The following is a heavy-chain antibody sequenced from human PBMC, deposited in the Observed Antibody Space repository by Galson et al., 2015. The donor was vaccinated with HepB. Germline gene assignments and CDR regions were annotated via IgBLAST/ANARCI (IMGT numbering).Heavy chain of an antibody. Sequence: SLRLSCAASGFTFSSYAMHWVRQAPGKGLEWVAVISYDGSNEYYADSAKGRFTISRDNSKNTLYLQMNSLRAEDTAVYYCASGYCSGGSCYPGYFDYWGQGTLVTVSS. CDR1: GFTFSSYA. D-gene: IGHD2-15*01. J-gene: IGHJ4*02. V-gene: IGHV3-30-3*01. CDR2: ISYDGSNE. CDR3: ASGYCSGGSCYPGYFDY.